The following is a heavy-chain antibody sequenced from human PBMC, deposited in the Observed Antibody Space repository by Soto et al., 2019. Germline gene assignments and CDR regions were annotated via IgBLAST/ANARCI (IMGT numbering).Heavy chain of an antibody. Sequence: GGSLRLSCAASGFTFSSYWMHWVRQAPGKGLVWVSRINSDGSSTNYADSVKGRFTISRDNAKNTLYLQMNSPRAEDTAVYYCARESPFSSGYYTGPSDYYYGMDVWGQGTTVTVSS. J-gene: IGHJ6*02. D-gene: IGHD3-3*01. CDR3: ARESPFSSGYYTGPSDYYYGMDV. CDR1: GFTFSSYW. CDR2: INSDGSST. V-gene: IGHV3-74*01.